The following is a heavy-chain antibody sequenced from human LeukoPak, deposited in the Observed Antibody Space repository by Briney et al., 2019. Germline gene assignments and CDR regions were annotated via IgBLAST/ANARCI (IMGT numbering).Heavy chain of an antibody. Sequence: GGSLRLSCAASGFSFSSYWMSWVRQAPGKGLEWVANTKQDGSEKFYVDSVKGRFTISRDNAKNSLYLQMNTLRAEDTAVYYCARGFRGWYAEGFDYGRQGPLVTVSS. CDR3: ARGFRGWYAEGFDY. V-gene: IGHV3-7*01. J-gene: IGHJ4*02. CDR2: TKQDGSEK. CDR1: GFSFSSYW. D-gene: IGHD6-19*01.